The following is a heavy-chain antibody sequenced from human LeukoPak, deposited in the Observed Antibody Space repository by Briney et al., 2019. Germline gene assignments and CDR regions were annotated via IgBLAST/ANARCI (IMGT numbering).Heavy chain of an antibody. CDR3: AREPSGSGGYDY. D-gene: IGHD3-10*01. Sequence: ASLRLSCTASGFTFSAYYMHWVPQAPGQRLKWMAWISPNRGRTNYVQKFQGRVTVTRDTSISTDYMEISGLTSDDTALYYCAREPSGSGGYDYWGQGTLVTVSS. J-gene: IGHJ4*02. CDR1: GFTFSAYY. CDR2: ISPNRGRT. V-gene: IGHV1-2*02.